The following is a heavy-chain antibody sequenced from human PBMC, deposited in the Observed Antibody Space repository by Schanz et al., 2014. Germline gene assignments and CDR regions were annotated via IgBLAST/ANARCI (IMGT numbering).Heavy chain of an antibody. V-gene: IGHV3-7*03. CDR3: ARGSGTFDS. D-gene: IGHD3-3*01. CDR2: IRQEGSEK. J-gene: IGHJ4*02. CDR1: GFTFSNYW. Sequence: EVQLEESGGGLVQPGGSLRVSCAATGFTFSNYWMSWVRQAPGKGLEWVANIRQEGSEKYYVDSVKGRFTVSRDDAKNSLYLQMNSLRAEDTAVYYCARGSGTFDSWGQGTLVTVSS.